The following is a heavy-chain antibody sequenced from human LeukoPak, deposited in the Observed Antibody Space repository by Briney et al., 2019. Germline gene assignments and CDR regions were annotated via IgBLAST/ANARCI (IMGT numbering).Heavy chain of an antibody. CDR2: ISGSGGST. J-gene: IGHJ4*02. CDR1: GFTFSSHG. CDR3: ARTGVEYFDWLLPYFDY. V-gene: IGHV3-23*01. D-gene: IGHD3-9*01. Sequence: GGSLRLSCAVSGFTFSSHGMSWVRQAPGRGLEWVSGISGSGGSTYSADSVKGRFTISRDNSKNTLYLQMNSLRAEDTAVYYCARTGVEYFDWLLPYFDYWGQGTLVTVSS.